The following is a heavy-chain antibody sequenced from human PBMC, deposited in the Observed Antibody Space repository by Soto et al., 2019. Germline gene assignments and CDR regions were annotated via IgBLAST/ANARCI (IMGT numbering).Heavy chain of an antibody. V-gene: IGHV3-11*01. CDR3: ARDFIEMATYYGMDV. CDR1: GFTFSDYY. D-gene: IGHD5-12*01. Sequence: QVQLVESGGGLVKPGGSLRLSCAASGFTFSDYYMSWIRQAPGKGLEWVSYISSSGSTIYYADSVKGRFTISRDNAKKSLYLQMNRQRAEDTGVYYCARDFIEMATYYGMDVWGQGTTVTVSS. J-gene: IGHJ6*02. CDR2: ISSSGSTI.